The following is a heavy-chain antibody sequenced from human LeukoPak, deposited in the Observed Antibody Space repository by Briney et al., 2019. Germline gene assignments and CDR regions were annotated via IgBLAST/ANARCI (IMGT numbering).Heavy chain of an antibody. Sequence: SETLSLTCAVYGGSFSGYYWSWIRQPPGKGLEWIGEINHSGSTNYNPSLKSRVTISVDTSKNQFSLKLSSVTAADTAVYYCARERALYGSGRRHGPIDYWGQGTLVTVSS. CDR2: INHSGST. V-gene: IGHV4-34*01. J-gene: IGHJ4*02. D-gene: IGHD3-10*01. CDR3: ARERALYGSGRRHGPIDY. CDR1: GGSFSGYY.